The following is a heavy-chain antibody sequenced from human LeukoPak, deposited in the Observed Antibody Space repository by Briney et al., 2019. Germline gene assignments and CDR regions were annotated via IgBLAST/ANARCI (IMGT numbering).Heavy chain of an antibody. CDR3: VRDRDWGAFDP. CDR2: ISYDGSDK. J-gene: IGHJ5*02. Sequence: GGSLRLSCAASGFTFSNHAMNWVRQAPGKGLEWVAVISYDGSDKYYADSVKGRFTISRDNSKNTVSLQMNRLRVEDTALYYCVRDRDWGAFDPWGQGTPVTVSS. CDR1: GFTFSNHA. D-gene: IGHD3/OR15-3a*01. V-gene: IGHV3-30*03.